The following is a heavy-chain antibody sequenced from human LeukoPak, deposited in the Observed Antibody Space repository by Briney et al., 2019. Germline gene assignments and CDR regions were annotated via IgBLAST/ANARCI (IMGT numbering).Heavy chain of an antibody. D-gene: IGHD3-22*01. CDR2: ISSSSSYI. Sequence: GGSLRLSCAASGFTFSSYSMNWVRQAPGKGLEWVSSISSSSSYIYYADSVKGRFTISRDNAKNSLYLQMNSLRAEDTAVYYCARYLPYDSSGYYPYSYNYYYMDVWGKGTTVTVSS. V-gene: IGHV3-21*01. J-gene: IGHJ6*03. CDR1: GFTFSSYS. CDR3: ARYLPYDSSGYYPYSYNYYYMDV.